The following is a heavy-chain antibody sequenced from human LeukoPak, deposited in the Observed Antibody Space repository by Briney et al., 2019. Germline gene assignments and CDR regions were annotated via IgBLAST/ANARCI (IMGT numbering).Heavy chain of an antibody. D-gene: IGHD2-15*01. CDR3: VVVVVAATPFLDY. Sequence: GASVKVSCKASGYTFTSYYMHWVRQAPGQGLEWMGIINPSGGSTSCAQKFQGRVTMTRDTSTSTVYMELSSLRSEDTAVYYCVVVVVAATPFLDYWGQGTLVTVSS. V-gene: IGHV1-46*01. J-gene: IGHJ4*02. CDR1: GYTFTSYY. CDR2: INPSGGST.